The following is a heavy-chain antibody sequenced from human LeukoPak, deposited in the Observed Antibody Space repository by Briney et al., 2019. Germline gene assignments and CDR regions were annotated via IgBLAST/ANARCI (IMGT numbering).Heavy chain of an antibody. CDR2: ISAYNGNT. J-gene: IGHJ4*02. V-gene: IGHV1-18*01. D-gene: IGHD2-2*01. CDR1: GYTFTSYG. CDR3: ARHGRFRSSTSSFDY. Sequence: ASVKVSCKASGYTFTSYGISWVRQAPGQGLEWMGWISAYNGNTNYAQKLQGRVTMTTDTSTSTAYMEPRSLRPDDTAVYYCARHGRFRSSTSSFDYWGQGTLVTVSS.